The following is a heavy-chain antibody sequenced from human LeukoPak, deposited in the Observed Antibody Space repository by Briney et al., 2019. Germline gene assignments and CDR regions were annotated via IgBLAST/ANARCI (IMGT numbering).Heavy chain of an antibody. J-gene: IGHJ4*02. CDR1: GFTISSNH. V-gene: IGHV3-53*01. Sequence: GGSLRLSCAASGFTISSNHINWVRQAPGKGLEWVSVIYTGGSTYSTDSVKGRFTISRDNPKNTVYLQMQSLRAEDTAVYYCARGSAVAGTIFGCDYWAQGTLVTVSS. CDR3: ARGSAVAGTIFGCDY. CDR2: IYTGGST. D-gene: IGHD6-13*01.